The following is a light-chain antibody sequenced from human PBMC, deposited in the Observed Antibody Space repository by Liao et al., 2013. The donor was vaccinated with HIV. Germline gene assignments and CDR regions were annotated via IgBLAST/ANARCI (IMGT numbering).Light chain of an antibody. CDR1: RLGDKY. J-gene: IGLJ3*02. Sequence: SYEVTQPPSVSVSPGQTASIPCSGDRLGDKYTCWYQQKPGQSPVLVIYQDSKRPSGIPERFSGSNSGNTATLTISRVEAGDEADYYCQVWDSSSDPWVFGGGTKLTVL. CDR3: QVWDSSSDPWV. V-gene: IGLV3-1*01. CDR2: QDS.